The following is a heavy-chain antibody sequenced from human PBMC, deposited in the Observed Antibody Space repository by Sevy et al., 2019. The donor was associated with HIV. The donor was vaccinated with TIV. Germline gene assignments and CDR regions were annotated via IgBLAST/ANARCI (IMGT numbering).Heavy chain of an antibody. D-gene: IGHD4-17*01. J-gene: IGHJ6*02. Sequence: ASVKVSCKASGYTFTSYGISWVRQAPGQGLEWMGWISAYNGNTNYAQKLQGRVTMTTDTSTSTAYMELRSLRSDDTAVYYCARVPKTKELYGDYAIGYYYYGIDVWGQGTTVTVSS. CDR2: ISAYNGNT. V-gene: IGHV1-18*01. CDR1: GYTFTSYG. CDR3: ARVPKTKELYGDYAIGYYYYGIDV.